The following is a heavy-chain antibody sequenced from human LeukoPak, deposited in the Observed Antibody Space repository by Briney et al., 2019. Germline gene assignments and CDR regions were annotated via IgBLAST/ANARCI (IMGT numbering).Heavy chain of an antibody. CDR2: IYTSGST. Sequence: PSETLSLTCTVSGGSISSYYWSWIRQPAGKGLEWIGRIYTSGSTNYNPSLKSRVTTSVDTSKNQFSLKLSSVTAADTAVYYCARDLYYYDSSGYYIFDYWGQGTLVTVSS. J-gene: IGHJ4*02. V-gene: IGHV4-4*07. CDR1: GGSISSYY. D-gene: IGHD3-22*01. CDR3: ARDLYYYDSSGYYIFDY.